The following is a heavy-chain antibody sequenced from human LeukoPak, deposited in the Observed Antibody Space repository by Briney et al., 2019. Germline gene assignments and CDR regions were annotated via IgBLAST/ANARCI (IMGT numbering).Heavy chain of an antibody. CDR2: ISAYNGNT. CDR3: ARDAHGSLFDY. J-gene: IGHJ4*02. Sequence: GASVKVSCKASGYTFTSYGISWVRQAPGQGLEWMGWISAYNGNTNYAQKFQGRVTMTRDTSISTAYMELSRLRSDDTAVYYCARDAHGSLFDYWGQGTLVTVSS. V-gene: IGHV1-18*01. D-gene: IGHD1-26*01. CDR1: GYTFTSYG.